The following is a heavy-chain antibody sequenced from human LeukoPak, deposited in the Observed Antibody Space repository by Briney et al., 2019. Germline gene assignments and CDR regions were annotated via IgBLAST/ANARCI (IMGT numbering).Heavy chain of an antibody. CDR3: ARDGVSAALDV. Sequence: GGSLRLSCAVSGFRLSTYWMSWVRQAPGKGLEWLTYIKQDGSEKYYVDSVKGRFTISRDNAKNSLYLQMNSLRTEDTAVYYCARDGVSAALDVWGKGTTVTVSS. CDR1: GFRLSTYW. D-gene: IGHD2-2*01. V-gene: IGHV3-7*01. CDR2: IKQDGSEK. J-gene: IGHJ6*04.